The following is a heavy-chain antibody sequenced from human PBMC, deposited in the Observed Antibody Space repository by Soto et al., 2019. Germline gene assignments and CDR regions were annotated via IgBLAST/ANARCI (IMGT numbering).Heavy chain of an antibody. Sequence: PSETLSLTCAVSGGSISSGGYSWSWIRQPPGKGLEWIGYIYHSGSTYYNPSLKSRVTISVDRSKNQFSLKLSSVTAADTAVYYCARVIHSYYYDSSGYSNWGQGTLVTVSS. J-gene: IGHJ4*02. CDR2: IYHSGST. V-gene: IGHV4-30-2*01. CDR3: ARVIHSYYYDSSGYSN. D-gene: IGHD3-22*01. CDR1: GGSISSGGYS.